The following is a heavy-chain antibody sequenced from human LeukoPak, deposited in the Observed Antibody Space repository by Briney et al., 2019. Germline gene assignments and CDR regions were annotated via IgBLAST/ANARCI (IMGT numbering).Heavy chain of an antibody. J-gene: IGHJ1*01. CDR3: ARGVYPPYYYGSGSYSRGPEYFQH. CDR2: INPTGGST. V-gene: IGHV1-46*01. Sequence: ASVKVSCKASGYTFPSYFMHWVRQAPGQGLEWMGIINPTGGSTTYAQKFQGRVTMTRDTSTGTVYMELSSLRSDDTAVYYCARGVYPPYYYGSGSYSRGPEYFQHWGQGTLVTVSS. D-gene: IGHD3-10*01. CDR1: GYTFPSYF.